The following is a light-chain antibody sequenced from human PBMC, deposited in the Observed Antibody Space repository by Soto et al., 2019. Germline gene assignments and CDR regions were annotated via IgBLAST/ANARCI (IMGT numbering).Light chain of an antibody. CDR2: GAS. J-gene: IGKJ5*01. Sequence: EIVMTQSPATLSVSPGERTTLSCRASQSVSGNLAWYQQKPGQAPRLLIYGASTRATGIPARFSGRGSGTDFTLTISSLQSEDFAVYCCQQYNDWPITFGQGTRLEIK. CDR1: QSVSGN. V-gene: IGKV3-15*01. CDR3: QQYNDWPIT.